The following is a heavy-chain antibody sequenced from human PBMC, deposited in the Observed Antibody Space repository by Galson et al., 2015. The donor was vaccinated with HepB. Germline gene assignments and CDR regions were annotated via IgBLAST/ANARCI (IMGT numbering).Heavy chain of an antibody. CDR2: ISYDGSVQ. V-gene: IGHV3-30*18. J-gene: IGHJ4*02. D-gene: IGHD4/OR15-4a*01. CDR1: GFTLSGYG. Sequence: SLRLSCAASGFTLSGYGMQWVRQAPGKGLEWVAVISYDGSVQYYADSVKGRFTISRDNSQNTLYLQMNSLTPEDTAVYYCAKESGIPRYGAYFDYWGQGTQVTVSS. CDR3: AKESGIPRYGAYFDY.